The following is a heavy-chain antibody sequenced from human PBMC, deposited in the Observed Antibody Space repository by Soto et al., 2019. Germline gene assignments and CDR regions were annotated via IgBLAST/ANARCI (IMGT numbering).Heavy chain of an antibody. J-gene: IGHJ6*02. V-gene: IGHV3-23*01. CDR2: RSAGGGST. CDR3: AKDSSGPGTDYSYGMDV. CDR1: GFSLSSYA. Sequence: PGGSLRLSCAASGFSLSSYAMSWDRQSPGKVLEWVSCRSAGGGSTFHADFVKGRFTISRDNSKTTLYLQMNSLRAEDTAVYYCAKDSSGPGTDYSYGMDVRGQGTTVTVSS. D-gene: IGHD3-10*01.